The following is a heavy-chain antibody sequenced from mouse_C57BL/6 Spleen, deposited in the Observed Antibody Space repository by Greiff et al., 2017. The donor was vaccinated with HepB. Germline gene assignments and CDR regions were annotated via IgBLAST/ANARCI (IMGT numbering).Heavy chain of an antibody. J-gene: IGHJ2*01. CDR2: IYPRSGNT. D-gene: IGHD1-1*01. Sequence: QVQLKQSGAELARPGASVKLSCKASGYTFTSYGISWVKQRTGQGLEWIGEIYPRSGNTYYNEKFKGKATLTADKSSSTAYMELRSLTSEDSAVYFCARSVGRTGPYYFDYWGQGTTLTVSS. V-gene: IGHV1-81*01. CDR1: GYTFTSYG. CDR3: ARSVGRTGPYYFDY.